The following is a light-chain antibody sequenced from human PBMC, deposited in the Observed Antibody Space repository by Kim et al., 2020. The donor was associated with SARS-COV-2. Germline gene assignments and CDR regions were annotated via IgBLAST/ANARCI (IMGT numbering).Light chain of an antibody. J-gene: IGLJ3*02. CDR3: SSYASSNAWV. CDR2: EVS. CDR1: SSDVGGYNY. Sequence: QYVTIPCTGTSSDVGGYNYVSWYQQHPGKAPKLMIYEVSKRPSGVPDRFSGSKSGNTASLTVSGLQAEDEADYYCSSYASSNAWVFGGGTQLTVL. V-gene: IGLV2-8*01.